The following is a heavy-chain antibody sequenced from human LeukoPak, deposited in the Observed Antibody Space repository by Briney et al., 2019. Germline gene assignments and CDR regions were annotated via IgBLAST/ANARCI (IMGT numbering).Heavy chain of an antibody. CDR2: ISYDGSNK. CDR3: IVVVPAAIH. V-gene: IGHV3-30-3*01. CDR1: GFSFSSYW. J-gene: IGHJ4*02. Sequence: PGGSLRLSCAASGFSFSSYWMHWVRQAPGKGLEWVAVISYDGSNKYYTDSVKGRFTISRDNSKNTLYLQMNSLRAEDTAVYYPIVVVPAAIHWGQGTLVTVSS. D-gene: IGHD2-2*02.